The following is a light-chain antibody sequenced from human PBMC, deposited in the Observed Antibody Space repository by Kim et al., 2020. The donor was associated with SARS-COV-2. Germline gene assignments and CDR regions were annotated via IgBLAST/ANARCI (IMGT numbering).Light chain of an antibody. CDR2: SNN. CDR1: SFNIGSNY. J-gene: IGLJ3*02. V-gene: IGLV1-47*02. CDR3: AAWDDSLSGLNWV. Sequence: QSVLTQPPSASGTPGQRVTISCSGSSFNIGSNYVYWYQQLPGTAPKLLIYSNNQRPSGVPDRFSGSKSGTSASLAISGLRSEDEADYYCAAWDDSLSGLNWVFGGGTKLTVL.